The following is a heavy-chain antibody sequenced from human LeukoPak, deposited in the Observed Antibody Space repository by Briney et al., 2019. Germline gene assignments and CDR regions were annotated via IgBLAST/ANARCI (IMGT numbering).Heavy chain of an antibody. CDR3: ARGLSNRYCSSTSCQPAFDI. V-gene: IGHV3-48*01. J-gene: IGHJ3*02. D-gene: IGHD2-2*01. CDR2: ISSSSSTI. Sequence: GGSLRLSCAASGFTFSSYSMNWVRQAPGKGLEWVSYISSSSSTIYYADSVKGRFTISRDNAKNSLYLQMSSLRAEDTAVYYCARGLSNRYCSSTSCQPAFDIWGQGTMVTVSS. CDR1: GFTFSSYS.